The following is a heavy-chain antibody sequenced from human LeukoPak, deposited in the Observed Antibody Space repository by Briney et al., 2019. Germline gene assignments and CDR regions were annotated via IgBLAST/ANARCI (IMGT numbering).Heavy chain of an antibody. CDR1: GFTFSSYA. Sequence: GGSLRLSCAAAGFTFSSYAMTWVRQAPGQGLEWVSLISGSGGTTYYANSVKGRFTLSRDNSKNTLYLQMNSLRAEDTAVYYCAKVVAMYKGHFYYWGQGTLVTVSS. CDR3: AKVVAMYKGHFYY. D-gene: IGHD5-18*01. J-gene: IGHJ4*02. CDR2: ISGSGGTT. V-gene: IGHV3-23*01.